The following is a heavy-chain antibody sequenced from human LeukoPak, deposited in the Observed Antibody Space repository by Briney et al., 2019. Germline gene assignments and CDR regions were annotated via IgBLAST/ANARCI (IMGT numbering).Heavy chain of an antibody. D-gene: IGHD5-12*01. Sequence: GGSLRLSCAASGFTVSSNYMSWVRQAPGKGLEWVSVIYSGGSTYYADSVKGRFTISRDNSKNTLYLQMNSLRAEDTAVYYCASWGSLGGYSGYDFDYWGQGTLVTVSS. CDR1: GFTVSSNY. CDR3: ASWGSLGGYSGYDFDY. J-gene: IGHJ4*02. V-gene: IGHV3-66*01. CDR2: IYSGGST.